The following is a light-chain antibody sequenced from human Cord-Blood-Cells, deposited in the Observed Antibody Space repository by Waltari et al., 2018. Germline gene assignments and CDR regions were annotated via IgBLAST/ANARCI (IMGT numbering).Light chain of an antibody. Sequence: EIVLTQSPATLSLSPGERATLSRRASQRVSSYLAWNQQKPGQAPRLLIYDASNRATGIPARFSGSGSGTDFTLTISSLEPEDFAVYYCQQRSNWPYTFGQGTKLEIK. CDR3: QQRSNWPYT. CDR1: QRVSSY. J-gene: IGKJ2*01. V-gene: IGKV3-11*01. CDR2: DAS.